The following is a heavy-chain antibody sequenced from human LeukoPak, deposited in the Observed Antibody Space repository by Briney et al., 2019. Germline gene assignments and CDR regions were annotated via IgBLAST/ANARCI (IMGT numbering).Heavy chain of an antibody. D-gene: IGHD6-13*01. CDR1: GFTFDIAW. V-gene: IGHV3-7*01. J-gene: IGHJ4*01. Sequence: GXSLRLSCAVSGFTFDIAWMNWVRQAPGKGLEWVASIRKDGGEKSYVESVKGRFTISRDNTKNSLYLQMSSLRAEDTAVYYCARDGTAAGLYFDLWGQGTLVTVSS. CDR3: ARDGTAAGLYFDL. CDR2: IRKDGGEK.